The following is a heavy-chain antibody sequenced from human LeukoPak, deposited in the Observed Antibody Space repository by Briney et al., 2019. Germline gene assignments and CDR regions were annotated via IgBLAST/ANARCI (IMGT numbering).Heavy chain of an antibody. CDR3: ARGQYCSTTTCYSARRYF. V-gene: IGHV4-34*01. CDR2: INDSGST. J-gene: IGHJ4*02. D-gene: IGHD2-2*01. CDR1: GGAFSKYF. Sequence: SETLSLTCAVSGGAFSKYFWTWIRQPPGKGLEWIAEINDSGSTNSNSSLRSRVAISLDTSKNQFSLRLTSVTAADTAVYYCARGQYCSTTTCYSARRYFWGQGTLVTVSS.